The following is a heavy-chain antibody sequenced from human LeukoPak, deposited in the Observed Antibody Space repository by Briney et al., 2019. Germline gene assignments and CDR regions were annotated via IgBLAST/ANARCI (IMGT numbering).Heavy chain of an antibody. CDR2: INHSGST. Sequence: PSETLSLTCTVSGGSTSSDYWSWIRQPPGKGLEWIGEINHSGSTNYNPSLKSRVTISVDTSKNQFSLKLSSVTAADTAVYYCARVWSGYYDYFDYWGQGTLVTVSS. CDR1: GGSTSSDY. CDR3: ARVWSGYYDYFDY. J-gene: IGHJ4*02. V-gene: IGHV4-34*01. D-gene: IGHD3-3*01.